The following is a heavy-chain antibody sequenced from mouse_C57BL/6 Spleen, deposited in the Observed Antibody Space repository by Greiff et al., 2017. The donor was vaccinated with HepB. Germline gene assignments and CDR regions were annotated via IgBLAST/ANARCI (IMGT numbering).Heavy chain of an antibody. CDR2: IYPRSGNT. Sequence: VKLMESGAELVRPGASVKLSCKASGYTFTSYGISWVKQRTGQGLEWIGEIYPRSGNTYYNEKFKGKATLTADKSSSTAYMKLRSLTSEDSAVYFWARYYGDPDYWGQGTTLTVSS. J-gene: IGHJ2*01. CDR3: ARYYGDPDY. V-gene: IGHV1-81*01. CDR1: GYTFTSYG. D-gene: IGHD2-13*01.